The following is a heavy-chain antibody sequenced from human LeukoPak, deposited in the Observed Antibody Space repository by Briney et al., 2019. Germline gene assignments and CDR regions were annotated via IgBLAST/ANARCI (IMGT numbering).Heavy chain of an antibody. CDR2: ISSSSSYI. CDR3: ARDQAYCGGDCYSDY. D-gene: IGHD2-21*02. J-gene: IGHJ4*02. Sequence: GGSLRLSCAASGFTFSSYSMTWVRQAPGKGLEWVSSISSSSSYIYYADSVKGRFTISRDNAKNSLYLQMNSLRAEDTAVYYSARDQAYCGGDCYSDYWGQGTLVTVSS. CDR1: GFTFSSYS. V-gene: IGHV3-21*01.